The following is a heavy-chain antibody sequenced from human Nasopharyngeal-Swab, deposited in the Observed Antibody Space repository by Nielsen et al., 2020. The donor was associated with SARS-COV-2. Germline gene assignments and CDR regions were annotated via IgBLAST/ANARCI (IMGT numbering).Heavy chain of an antibody. D-gene: IGHD1-14*01. J-gene: IGHJ6*03. CDR3: ARQIPEIRYYYYMDV. CDR2: IYYSGST. V-gene: IGHV4-39*01. Sequence: WIRQPPGKGLEWIGSIYYSGSTYYNPSLKSRVTISVDTSKNQFSLKLSSVTAADTAVHYCARQIPEIRYYYYMDVWGKGTTVTVSS.